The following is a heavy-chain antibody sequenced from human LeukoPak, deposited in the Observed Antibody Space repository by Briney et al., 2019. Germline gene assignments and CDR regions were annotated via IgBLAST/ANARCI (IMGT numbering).Heavy chain of an antibody. J-gene: IGHJ6*02. V-gene: IGHV3-9*01. CDR3: AKDPYSSSSYYYGMDV. CDR2: ISWNSGSI. CDR1: GFTFDDYD. D-gene: IGHD6-6*01. Sequence: GGSLRLSCAASGFTFDDYDMHWVRQAPGKGLEWVSGISWNSGSIGYADSVKGRFTISRDNAKNSLYLQMNSLRAEDTALYYCAKDPYSSSSYYYGMDVWGQGTTVTVSS.